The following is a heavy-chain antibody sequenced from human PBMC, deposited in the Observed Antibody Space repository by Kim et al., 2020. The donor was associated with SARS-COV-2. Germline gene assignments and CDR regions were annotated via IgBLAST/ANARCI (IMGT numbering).Heavy chain of an antibody. CDR3: IAAAGYH. V-gene: IGHV3-49*04. CDR2: IRSKAYGGTT. Sequence: GGSLRLSCTASGFTFGDYAMSWVRQAPGKGLEWVGFIRSKAYGGTTEYAASVKDRFTISRDDSKSIAYLQMNSLKTEDTAVYYCIAAAGYHWGQGTLVTVSS. CDR1: GFTFGDYA. J-gene: IGHJ5*02. D-gene: IGHD6-13*01.